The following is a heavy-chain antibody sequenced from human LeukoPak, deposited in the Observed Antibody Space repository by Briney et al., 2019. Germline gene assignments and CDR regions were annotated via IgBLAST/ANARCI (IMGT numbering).Heavy chain of an antibody. CDR2: IIPMFKTP. D-gene: IGHD2-15*01. CDR3: VGDGAGSVDY. CDR1: GATFRSNS. Sequence: GASVKVSCKASGATFRSNSTSWVPQAPGQGLEWMGGIIPMFKTPKYVQKFQDRLTITADESTRTAYMELNSLRSDDTAVYYCVGDGAGSVDYWGQGTLITVSS. V-gene: IGHV1-69*01. J-gene: IGHJ4*02.